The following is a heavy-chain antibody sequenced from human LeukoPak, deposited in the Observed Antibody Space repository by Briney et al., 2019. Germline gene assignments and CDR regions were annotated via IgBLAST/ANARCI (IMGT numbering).Heavy chain of an antibody. J-gene: IGHJ6*03. CDR2: INPNSGGT. CDR1: GYTFTGYY. Sequence: ASVKVSCKASGYTFTGYYMHWVRQAPGQGLEWMGWINPNSGGTNYAQKFQGRVTITRNTSISTAYMELSSLRSEDTAVYYCARAPARSITFGGVIVVGQHYYYYMDVWGKGTTVTVSS. V-gene: IGHV1-2*02. D-gene: IGHD3-16*02. CDR3: ARAPARSITFGGVIVVGQHYYYYMDV.